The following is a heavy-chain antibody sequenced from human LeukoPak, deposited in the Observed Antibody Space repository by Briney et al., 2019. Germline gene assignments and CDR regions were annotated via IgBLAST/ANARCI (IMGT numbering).Heavy chain of an antibody. CDR2: ISAYNGNT. D-gene: IGHD3-10*01. Sequence: ASVKVSCKASGYTFTSYGMSWVRQAPGQGLEWMGWISAYNGNTNYAQKLQGRVTMTTDTSTSTAYMELRSLRSDDTAVYYCARVTTMVRGVRPFDYWGQGTLVTVSS. V-gene: IGHV1-18*01. CDR1: GYTFTSYG. J-gene: IGHJ4*02. CDR3: ARVTTMVRGVRPFDY.